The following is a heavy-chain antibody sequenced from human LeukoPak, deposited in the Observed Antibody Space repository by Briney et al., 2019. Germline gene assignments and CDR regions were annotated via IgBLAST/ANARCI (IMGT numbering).Heavy chain of an antibody. J-gene: IGHJ4*02. CDR2: ISGSGGST. D-gene: IGHD4-23*01. V-gene: IGHV3-23*01. Sequence: GGSLRLSCAASEFTFSSYAMSWVRQAPGKGLEWVSAISGSGGSTYYADSVKGRFTISRDNSKNTLYLQMNSLRAEDTAVYYCARDLADYGGNSMELDYWGQGTLVTVSS. CDR3: ARDLADYGGNSMELDY. CDR1: EFTFSSYA.